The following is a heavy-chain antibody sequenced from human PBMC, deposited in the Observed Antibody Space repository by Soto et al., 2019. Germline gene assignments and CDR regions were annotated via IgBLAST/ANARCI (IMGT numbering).Heavy chain of an antibody. V-gene: IGHV4-31*03. D-gene: IGHD3-10*01. Sequence: PSETLSLTCTVSGGSISSGGYYWSWIRQHPGKGLEWIGYIYYSGSTYYNPSLKSRVTISVDTSKNQFSLKLSSVTAADTAVYYWATAIWFGESIDYWGQGTLVTVSS. CDR3: ATAIWFGESIDY. CDR1: GGSISSGGYY. J-gene: IGHJ4*02. CDR2: IYYSGST.